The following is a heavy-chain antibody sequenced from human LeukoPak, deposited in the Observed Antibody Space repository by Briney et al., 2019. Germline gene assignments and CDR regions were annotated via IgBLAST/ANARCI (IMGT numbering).Heavy chain of an antibody. D-gene: IGHD3-10*01. V-gene: IGHV3-48*03. CDR2: ISSSGSTK. CDR1: GFTFSSYE. CDR3: AKDDAWLRFGE. J-gene: IGHJ4*02. Sequence: PGGSLRLSCAASGFTFSSYEMNWVRQAPGKGLEWVSYISSSGSTKYYADSVKGRFTISRDNSKNMLYLEVISLTADDTAVYYCAKDDAWLRFGEWSQGTLVTVSS.